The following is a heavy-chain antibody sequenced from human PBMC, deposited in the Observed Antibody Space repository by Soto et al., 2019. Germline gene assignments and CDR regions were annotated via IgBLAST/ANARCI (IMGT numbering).Heavy chain of an antibody. V-gene: IGHV3-15*01. CDR1: GFTFSNAW. D-gene: IGHD3-22*01. CDR3: XTDLYYDSSGYYSYFDY. J-gene: IGHJ4*02. CDR2: IKSKTDGGTT. Sequence: GGSLRLSCAASGFTFSNAWMSWVRQAPGKGLEWVGRIKSKTDGGTTDYAAPVKGRFTISRDDSKNTLYLQMNSLKTEDTAVYYCXTDLYYDSSGYYSYFDYWGQGTLVTVSS.